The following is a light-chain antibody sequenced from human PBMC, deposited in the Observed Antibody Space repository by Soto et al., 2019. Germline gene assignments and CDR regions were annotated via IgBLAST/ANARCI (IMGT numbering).Light chain of an antibody. V-gene: IGKV3-11*01. CDR1: QSVRSY. J-gene: IGKJ4*01. CDR2: DAS. Sequence: EIVLTQSPATLSLSPVERVTLSCRASQSVRSYLAWYQQKPGQAPRLLIYDASNRATGIPDRFSGSGSGTDFTLTISSLEPEDFAVYXXXXXXXWPLTFGGGTKVDIK. CDR3: XXXXXWPLT.